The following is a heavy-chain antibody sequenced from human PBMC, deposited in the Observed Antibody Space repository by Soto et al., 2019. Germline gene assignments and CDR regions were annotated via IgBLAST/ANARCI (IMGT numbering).Heavy chain of an antibody. CDR2: ISGDRSYI. CDR3: VRDLSAYNWFDL. CDR1: GFYFVSYT. V-gene: IGHV3-21*01. J-gene: IGHJ5*01. Sequence: VPLVESGGGPVKSGGSLRLSCAASGFYFVSYTMNWVRQAPGKGLEWVSSISGDRSYIYYADSVKGRFTISRDNAKNSLFLQMNSLRVEDTAVYYCVRDLSAYNWFDLWGPGTLVTVSS.